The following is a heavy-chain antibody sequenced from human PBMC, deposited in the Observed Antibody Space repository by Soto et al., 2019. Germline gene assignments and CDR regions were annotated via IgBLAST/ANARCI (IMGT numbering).Heavy chain of an antibody. CDR2: ISAYNGNT. CDR3: ARDEKSDWHDAFDI. J-gene: IGHJ3*02. Sequence: ASVKVSCKASGYIFTSYGISWVRQAPGQGLEWMGWISAYNGNTNYAQKLQGRVTMTTDTSTSTAYMELRSLRSDDTAVYYCARDEKSDWHDAFDIWGQGTMVTVSS. V-gene: IGHV1-18*01. CDR1: GYIFTSYG. D-gene: IGHD3-9*01.